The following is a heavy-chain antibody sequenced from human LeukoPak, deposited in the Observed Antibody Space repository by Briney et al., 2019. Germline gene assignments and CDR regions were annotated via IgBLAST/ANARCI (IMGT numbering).Heavy chain of an antibody. CDR2: ILYDGSNE. Sequence: GGSLRLSCATSEFTFSRHTMHWVRQAPGKGLEGVALILYDGSNEYYADSVKGRFAVSRDNSKNTLYLQMNSLKAEDTALYYCARDSGYTNGHGMDVWGQGTTVTVSS. J-gene: IGHJ6*02. CDR1: EFTFSRHT. D-gene: IGHD2-15*01. CDR3: ARDSGYTNGHGMDV. V-gene: IGHV3-30*09.